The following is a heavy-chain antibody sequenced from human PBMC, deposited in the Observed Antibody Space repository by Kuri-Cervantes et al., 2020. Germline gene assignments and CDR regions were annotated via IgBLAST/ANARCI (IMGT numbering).Heavy chain of an antibody. D-gene: IGHD5-18*01. J-gene: IGHJ6*03. CDR2: INHSGST. V-gene: IGHV4-34*01. CDR3: ARGIQLQLYYYMDV. CDR1: GGSFSGYY. Sequence: SQTLSLTCAVYGGSFSGYYWSWIRQPPGKGLEWIGEINHSGSTNYNPSLKSRVTISVDTSKNQFSLKLSSVTAADTAVYYCARGIQLQLYYYMDVWGNGTTVTVSS.